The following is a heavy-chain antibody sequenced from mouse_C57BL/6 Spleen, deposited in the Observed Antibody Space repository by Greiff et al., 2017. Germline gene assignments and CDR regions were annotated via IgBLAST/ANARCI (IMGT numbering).Heavy chain of an antibody. CDR2: FYPGSGST. Sequence: VQLQQPGAELVKPGASVKMSCKVSGYTFTSSWRTWVKQRPGQGLEGIGDFYPGSGSTNYNEKFKSKATLTVDTATSTAYMQLSSLTSENSAVYYCSRAEDYYCASFDYWGQGTTLTVSS. J-gene: IGHJ2*01. CDR1: GYTFTSSW. CDR3: SRAEDYYCASFDY. D-gene: IGHD2-4*01. V-gene: IGHV1-55*01.